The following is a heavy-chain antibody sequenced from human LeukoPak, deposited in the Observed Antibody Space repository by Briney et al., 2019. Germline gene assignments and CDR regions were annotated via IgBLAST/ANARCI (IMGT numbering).Heavy chain of an antibody. CDR3: ARAPSIDY. CDR1: GFTVSSNS. V-gene: IGHV3-53*01. J-gene: IGHJ4*02. Sequence: GGSLRLSCTVSGFTVSSNSMSWVRQAPGKGLEWVSFIYSGTIHYSDSVKGRFTISRDNAKNSLYLQMNSLRAEDTAVCYCARAPSIDYWGQGTLVTVSS. CDR2: IYSGTI.